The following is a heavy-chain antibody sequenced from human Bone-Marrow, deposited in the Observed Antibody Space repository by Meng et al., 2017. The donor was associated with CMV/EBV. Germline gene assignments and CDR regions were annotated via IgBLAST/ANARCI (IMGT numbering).Heavy chain of an antibody. V-gene: IGHV3-23*01. D-gene: IGHD3-3*01. CDR2: ISGSGGST. Sequence: GGSLRLSCAASGFTFSSYAMSWVRQAPGKGLEWVSAISGSGGSTYYADSVKGRFTISRDNSKNTLYLQMNSLRAEDTAVYYCAKERPYYDFWSGYSYYYGMDVWGQGTMVTVSS. J-gene: IGHJ6*02. CDR1: GFTFSSYA. CDR3: AKERPYYDFWSGYSYYYGMDV.